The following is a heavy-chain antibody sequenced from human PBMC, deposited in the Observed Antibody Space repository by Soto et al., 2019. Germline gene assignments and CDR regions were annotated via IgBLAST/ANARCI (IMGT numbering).Heavy chain of an antibody. J-gene: IGHJ2*01. CDR1: GGSTTNYY. D-gene: IGHD5-18*01. V-gene: IGHV4-4*07. CDR2: IYGSGRT. Sequence: QVQLQESGPGLVKPSETLSLTCTVSGGSTTNYYWSWLRQPAGKRLEYIGRIYGSGRTNYNPSIKNRDTNSASLNQMSLRLNFETAADTAVYYLAKDFEVNTALDYWYFDLWGRGALVTVSS. CDR3: AKDFEVNTALDYWYFDL.